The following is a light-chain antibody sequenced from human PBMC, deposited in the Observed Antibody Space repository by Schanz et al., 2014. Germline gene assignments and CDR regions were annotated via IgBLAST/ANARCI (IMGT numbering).Light chain of an antibody. CDR2: DVS. J-gene: IGLJ3*02. Sequence: QSALTQPASVSGSPGQSITISCTGTSSDVGGYNYVSWYQQHPGKAPKLMIYDVSNRPSGVSNRFSGSKSGNTASLTISGLQAEDEADYYCCSYAGSNTRRWVFGGGTQLTVL. CDR3: CSYAGSNTRRWV. V-gene: IGLV2-14*01. CDR1: SSDVGGYNY.